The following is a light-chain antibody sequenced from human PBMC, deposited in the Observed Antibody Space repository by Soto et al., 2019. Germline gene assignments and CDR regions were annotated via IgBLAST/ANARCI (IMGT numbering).Light chain of an antibody. Sequence: QSVLTQPPSVSAAPGQKVTISCSGSSSNIGNNYVSWYQQLPGTAPKLLIYDNDKRPSGIPDRFSGSKSGTAATLGITGLQTGDEAHYYCGTWDSGLSPAVFGGGTKLTVL. CDR1: SSNIGNNY. CDR2: DND. J-gene: IGLJ3*02. CDR3: GTWDSGLSPAV. V-gene: IGLV1-51*01.